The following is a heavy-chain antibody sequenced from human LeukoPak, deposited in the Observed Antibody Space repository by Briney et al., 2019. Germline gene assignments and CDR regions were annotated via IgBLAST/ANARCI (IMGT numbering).Heavy chain of an antibody. CDR1: GFTFSSYG. CDR3: AIAARGMDV. V-gene: IGHV3-30*02. Sequence: GGSLRLSCAASGFTFSSYGMHWVHQAPGKGLEWVALIRYDESNRYYADSGKGRFTISRDNSKNTLYLQMNSLRAEDRVVYYCAIAARGMDVWGKGTTVTVSS. J-gene: IGHJ6*03. CDR2: IRYDESNR.